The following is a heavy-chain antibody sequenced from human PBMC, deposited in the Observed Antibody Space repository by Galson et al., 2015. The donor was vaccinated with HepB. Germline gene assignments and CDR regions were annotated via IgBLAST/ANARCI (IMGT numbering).Heavy chain of an antibody. CDR3: ARVSPMLRGAFDP. Sequence: SLRLSCAASGFSFSSYPMNWVRQAPGKGLEWVSYISYTNSTSTRYYADSVKGRFTISRDNAKKSLYLQMNRLSAEDTAIYYCARVSPMLRGAFDPWGQGTLVTVSS. J-gene: IGHJ5*02. V-gene: IGHV3-48*01. D-gene: IGHD3-10*01. CDR2: ISYTNSTSTR. CDR1: GFSFSSYP.